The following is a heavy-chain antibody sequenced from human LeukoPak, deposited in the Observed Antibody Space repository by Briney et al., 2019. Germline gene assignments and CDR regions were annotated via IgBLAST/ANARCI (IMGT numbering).Heavy chain of an antibody. CDR1: GFTFSSYS. CDR3: YILTGYAPFLDY. D-gene: IGHD3-9*01. CDR2: IGGTGVST. V-gene: IGHV3-23*01. Sequence: GGSLRLSCAAPGFTFSSYSMTSVRQAPGKGLEWVSSIGGTGVSTYYADSVKGRFTISRDNSKNTLYLQMNSLRAEDTAVYYCYILTGYAPFLDYWGQGTLVTVSS. J-gene: IGHJ4*02.